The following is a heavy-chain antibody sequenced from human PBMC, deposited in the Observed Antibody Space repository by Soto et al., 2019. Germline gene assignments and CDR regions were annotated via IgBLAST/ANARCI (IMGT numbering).Heavy chain of an antibody. Sequence: SETLSLTCTVSGGSISSYYWSWIRQPPGKGLEWIGYIYYSGSTNYNPSLKSRVTISVDTSKNQFSLKLSSVTAADTAVYYCARGSKQQLADYYYYMDVWGKGTTVTVSS. D-gene: IGHD6-13*01. V-gene: IGHV4-59*01. CDR1: GGSISSYY. J-gene: IGHJ6*03. CDR3: ARGSKQQLADYYYYMDV. CDR2: IYYSGST.